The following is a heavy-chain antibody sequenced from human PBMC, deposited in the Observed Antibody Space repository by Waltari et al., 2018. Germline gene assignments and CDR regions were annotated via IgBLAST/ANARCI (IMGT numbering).Heavy chain of an antibody. J-gene: IGHJ3*02. CDR3: AKVRSKDSGSYSDAFDI. V-gene: IGHV3-23*01. CDR2: ISGSGGST. D-gene: IGHD1-26*01. CDR1: GFTFSSYA. Sequence: AASGFTFSSYAMSWVRQAPGKGLEWVSAISGSGGSTYYADSVKGRFTISRDNSKNTLYLQMNSLRAEDTAVYHCAKVRSKDSGSYSDAFDIWGQGTMVTVSS.